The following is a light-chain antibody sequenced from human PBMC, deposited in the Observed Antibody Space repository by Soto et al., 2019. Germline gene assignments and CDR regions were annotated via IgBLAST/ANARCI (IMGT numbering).Light chain of an antibody. J-gene: IGKJ1*01. V-gene: IGKV3-20*01. CDR3: QQCGSSPPT. CDR2: GAS. CDR1: QTIRSS. Sequence: EVVMTQSPATLSVSLGARAPLSCRASQTIRSSLAWYQQQPGQAPRLLIYGASSRATGIPDRFSGRGSGTYFTLTISRLEPEDFAVYICQQCGSSPPTVGQGTKVDIK.